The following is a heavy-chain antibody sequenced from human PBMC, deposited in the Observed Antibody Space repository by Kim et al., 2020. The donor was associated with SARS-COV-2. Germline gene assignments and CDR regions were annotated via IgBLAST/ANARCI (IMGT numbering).Heavy chain of an antibody. Sequence: YYIPSLETRVTISVDTSKSQFSRKLSSVTAADTAVYYCARHTDSVGFDPWGQGTLVTVSS. D-gene: IGHD2-21*01. CDR3: ARHTDSVGFDP. J-gene: IGHJ5*02. V-gene: IGHV4-39*01.